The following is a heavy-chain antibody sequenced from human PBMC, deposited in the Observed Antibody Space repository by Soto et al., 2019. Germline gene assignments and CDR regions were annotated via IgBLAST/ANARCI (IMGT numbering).Heavy chain of an antibody. J-gene: IGHJ3*02. Sequence: PGGSMRLSCAAAGFPFSNAWRNWVRQATGKGLEWVGRIKSKTDGGTTDYAAPVKGRFTISRDDSKNTLYLQMNSLKTEDTAVYYCTTAPRTYYYDSSGSQAFDIWGQGTMVTVSS. CDR1: GFPFSNAW. V-gene: IGHV3-15*07. CDR3: TTAPRTYYYDSSGSQAFDI. D-gene: IGHD3-22*01. CDR2: IKSKTDGGTT.